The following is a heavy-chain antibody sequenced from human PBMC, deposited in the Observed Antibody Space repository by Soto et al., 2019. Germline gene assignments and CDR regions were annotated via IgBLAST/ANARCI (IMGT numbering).Heavy chain of an antibody. D-gene: IGHD2-15*01. CDR3: AKDQNTDLLGGFEF. CDR2: VSGTGTRT. V-gene: IGHV3-23*01. J-gene: IGHJ1*01. Sequence: GGSLRLSCAASGFTFSSYTMSWVRQAPGKGLEWVSGVSGTGTRTYYADSVKGRFTISRDNSESTLSLQMKSLRDEDTAVYYCAKDQNTDLLGGFEFGGQGTMVTVSS. CDR1: GFTFSSYT.